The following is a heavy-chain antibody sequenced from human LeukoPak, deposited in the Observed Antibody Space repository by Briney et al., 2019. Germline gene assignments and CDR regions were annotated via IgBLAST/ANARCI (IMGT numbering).Heavy chain of an antibody. J-gene: IGHJ5*02. CDR3: AREEGDMLESWFDP. CDR1: GFTVSTNY. Sequence: GGSLRLSCAASGFTVSTNYMSWVRQPPGKGLEWVSVIFSAGSTYYADSVKGRFTISRDNSKNTLYLQMNSLRAEDTAVYYCAREEGDMLESWFDPWGQGTLVTVSS. V-gene: IGHV3-53*01. CDR2: IFSAGST. D-gene: IGHD2-21*02.